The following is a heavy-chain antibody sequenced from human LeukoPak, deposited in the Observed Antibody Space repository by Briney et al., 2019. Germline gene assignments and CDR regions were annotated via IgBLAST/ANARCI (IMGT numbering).Heavy chain of an antibody. D-gene: IGHD3-3*01. CDR1: GFTFSGYA. CDR3: AKAFLEWLLPNWFDP. V-gene: IGHV3-23*01. J-gene: IGHJ5*02. CDR2: ISGSGGST. Sequence: PGGSLRLSCAATGFTFSGYAMSWVRQAPGKGLEWVSAISGSGGSTYYADSVKGRFTISRDNSKNTLYLQMNSLRAEDTAVYYCAKAFLEWLLPNWFDPWGQGTLVTVSS.